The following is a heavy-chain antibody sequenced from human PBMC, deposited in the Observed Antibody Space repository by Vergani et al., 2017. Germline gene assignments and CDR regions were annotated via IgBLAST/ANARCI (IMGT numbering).Heavy chain of an antibody. CDR3: ARADIVVVPAAERGGFDY. V-gene: IGHV1-69*01. CDR1: GGTFSSYA. D-gene: IGHD2-2*01. J-gene: IGHJ4*02. CDR2: IIPIFGTA. Sequence: QVQLVQSGAEVKKPGSSVKVSCKASGGTFSSYAISWVRQAPGQGLEWMGGIIPIFGTANYAQKFQGSVTITADESTSTAYMELSSLRSEDTAVYYCARADIVVVPAAERGGFDYWGQGTLVTVSS.